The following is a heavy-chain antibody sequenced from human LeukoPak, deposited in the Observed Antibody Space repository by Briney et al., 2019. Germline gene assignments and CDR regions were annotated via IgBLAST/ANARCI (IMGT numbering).Heavy chain of an antibody. CDR2: ITRSSNYI. CDR1: GFTFSSYS. CDR3: ARNPYSSSSKDY. V-gene: IGHV3-21*01. Sequence: GGSLRLSCAASGFTFSSYSMTWVRQAPGKGLEWVSSITRSSNYIYYADSVKGRFAISRDNAKNSLYLQMNSLRAEDTAVYYCARNPYSSSSKDYWGQGTLVTVSS. D-gene: IGHD6-6*01. J-gene: IGHJ4*02.